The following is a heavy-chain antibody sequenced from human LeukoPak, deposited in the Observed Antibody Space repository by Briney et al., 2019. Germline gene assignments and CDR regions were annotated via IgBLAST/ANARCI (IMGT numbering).Heavy chain of an antibody. CDR2: INPNSGGT. CDR3: AREHSSSSGKVFDY. CDR1: GYTFPGYY. D-gene: IGHD6-6*01. J-gene: IGHJ4*02. V-gene: IGHV1-2*02. Sequence: AASAKVSCKGSGYTFPGYYMHWVRQAPGQGLEWMGWINPNSGGTNYAQKFQGRVTMTRDTSISTAYMELSRLRSDDTAVYYCAREHSSSSGKVFDYWGQGTLVTVSS.